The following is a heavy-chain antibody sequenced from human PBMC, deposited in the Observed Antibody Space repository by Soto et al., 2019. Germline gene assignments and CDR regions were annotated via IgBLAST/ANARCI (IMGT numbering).Heavy chain of an antibody. D-gene: IGHD3-22*01. V-gene: IGHV3-33*01. J-gene: IGHJ6*02. CDR3: AGERDSSGYYYGMDV. CDR2: IWYDGSNK. CDR1: GFTFSSYG. Sequence: GGSLRLSCAASGFTFSSYGMHWVRQAPGKGLEWVAVIWYDGSNKYYADSVKGRFTISRDNSKNTLYLQMNSLRAEDTAVYYCAGERDSSGYYYGMDVWGQGTTVTVSS.